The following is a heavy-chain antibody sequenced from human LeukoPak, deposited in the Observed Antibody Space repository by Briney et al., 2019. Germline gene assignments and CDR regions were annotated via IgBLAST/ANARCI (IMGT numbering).Heavy chain of an antibody. CDR2: VYYSGST. V-gene: IGHV4-39*01. D-gene: IGHD6-25*01. CDR3: ARQFRSGGSFDYYYYVMDV. CDR1: GGSISSSSYY. Sequence: PSETLSLTCTVSGGSISSSSYYWGWIRQPPEKGLEWIGSVYYSGSTYYSPSLKSRVTISVDTSKNQFSLKLSSVTAADTALYYCARQFRSGGSFDYYYYVMDVWGQGTTVTVSS. J-gene: IGHJ6*02.